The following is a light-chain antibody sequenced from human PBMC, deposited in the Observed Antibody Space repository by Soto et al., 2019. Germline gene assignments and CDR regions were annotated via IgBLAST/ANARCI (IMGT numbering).Light chain of an antibody. J-gene: IGKJ5*01. CDR1: QSVSSSY. CDR2: GAS. Sequence: EIVLTQSPGTLSLSPGERATLSCRASQSVSSSYLAWYQQKPGQAPRLLTYGASSRATGIPDRFSGSGSGTDFTLTISSLEPEDFAVYYCQQRSTWPTFGQGTRLEI. CDR3: QQRSTWPT. V-gene: IGKV3D-20*02.